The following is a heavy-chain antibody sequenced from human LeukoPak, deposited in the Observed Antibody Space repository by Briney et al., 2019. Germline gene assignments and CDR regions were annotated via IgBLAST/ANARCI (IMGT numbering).Heavy chain of an antibody. CDR1: GFTVSSNY. V-gene: IGHV3-53*01. CDR2: IYCGDST. J-gene: IGHJ6*03. Sequence: GGSLRLYCAAYGFTVSSNYMSWVRQAPGKGLEWVSVIYCGDSTDYADSVNGRFTISRDNSKNTLYLQMNSLRGYDTAVYYCARATHYYYYMDVWGKGTTVTVSS. CDR3: ARATHYYYYMDV.